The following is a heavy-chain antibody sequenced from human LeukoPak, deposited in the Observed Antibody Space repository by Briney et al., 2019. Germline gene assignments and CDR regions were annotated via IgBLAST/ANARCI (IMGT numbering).Heavy chain of an antibody. D-gene: IGHD6-25*01. CDR1: GCSISSGGYY. J-gene: IGHJ4*02. CDR2: IYYSGST. V-gene: IGHV4-31*03. CDR3: AREVAATYYFDY. Sequence: SETLSLTCTVSGCSISSGGYYWSWIRQHPGKGLEWIGYIYYSGSTYYNPSLKSRVTISVDTSKNQFSLKLSSVTAADTAVYYCAREVAATYYFDYWGQGTLVTVSS.